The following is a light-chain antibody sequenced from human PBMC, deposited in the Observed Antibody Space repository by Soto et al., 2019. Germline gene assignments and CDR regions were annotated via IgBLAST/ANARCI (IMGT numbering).Light chain of an antibody. CDR3: QKDKSAPFT. J-gene: IGKJ3*01. CDR1: QGISNY. V-gene: IGKV1-27*01. Sequence: DIQMTQSPSSLSASVGDRVTITCRASQGISNYLAWYQQKPGKVPKLLIYPASTLQSGVASRFSGSGSGTEFTLTLSSLQAEDGAKYYCQKDKSAPFTVGTGTKVDIK. CDR2: PAS.